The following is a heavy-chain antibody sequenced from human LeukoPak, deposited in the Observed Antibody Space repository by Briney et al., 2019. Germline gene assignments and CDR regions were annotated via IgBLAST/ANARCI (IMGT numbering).Heavy chain of an antibody. V-gene: IGHV3-23*01. D-gene: IGHD1-26*01. CDR3: ASLKVPGAYYYGMDV. CDR2: ISGSGGST. CDR1: GFTFSSYA. J-gene: IGHJ6*02. Sequence: GGSLRLSCAASGFTFSSYAMSWVRQAPGKGLEWVSAISGSGGSTYYADSVKGRFTISRDNSKNTLYLQMNSLRAEDTAVYYCASLKVPGAYYYGMDVWGQGTTVTVSS.